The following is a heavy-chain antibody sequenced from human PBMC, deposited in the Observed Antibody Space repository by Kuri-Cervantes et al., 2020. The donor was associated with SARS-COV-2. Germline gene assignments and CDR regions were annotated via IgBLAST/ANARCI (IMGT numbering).Heavy chain of an antibody. CDR2: ISYDGSNK. V-gene: IGHV3-30-3*01. CDR3: AKDLGDYGMDV. D-gene: IGHD3-16*01. CDR1: GFTFSSYA. J-gene: IGHJ6*02. Sequence: LSLTCAASGFTFSSYAMHWVRQAPGKGLEWVAVISYDGSNKYYADSVKGRFTISRDNSKNTPYLQMNSLRAEDTAVYYCAKDLGDYGMDVWGQGTTVTVSS.